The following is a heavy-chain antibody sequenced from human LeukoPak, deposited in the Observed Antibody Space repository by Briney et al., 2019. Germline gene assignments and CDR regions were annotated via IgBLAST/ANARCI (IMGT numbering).Heavy chain of an antibody. J-gene: IGHJ5*02. CDR1: GGSISSYY. V-gene: IGHV4-59*01. Sequence: PSETLSLTCTVSGGSISSYYWSWTRQPPGKGLEWIGYIYYSGSTNYNPSLKSRVTISVDTSKNQFSLKLSSVTAADTAVYYCARDRAATNWFDPWGQGTLVTVSS. CDR2: IYYSGST. CDR3: ARDRAATNWFDP. D-gene: IGHD2-15*01.